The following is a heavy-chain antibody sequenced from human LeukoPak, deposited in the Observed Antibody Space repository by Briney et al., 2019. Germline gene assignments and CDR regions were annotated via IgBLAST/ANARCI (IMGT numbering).Heavy chain of an antibody. CDR2: IYSGGST. J-gene: IGHJ4*01. CDR1: GFTVSSNY. CDR3: ARGKVGATDF. V-gene: IGHV3-53*01. D-gene: IGHD1-26*01. Sequence: GGSLRLSCAASGFTVSSNYMSWVRQAPGKGLEWVSVIYSGGSTYYADSVKGRFTISRDNSKNTLYLQMNYLSAEATTGDYCARGKVGATDFWVDGTLVTVSS.